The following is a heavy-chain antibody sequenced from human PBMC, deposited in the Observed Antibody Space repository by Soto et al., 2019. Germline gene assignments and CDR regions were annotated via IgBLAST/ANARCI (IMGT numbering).Heavy chain of an antibody. Sequence: AETLSLTCAVSGFSFSGYYWSWIRQPPGKGLEWVGEISHSGSTNYNPSLKSRVTISVDTSKNPFYLKLSSVTAEDTAVYYCASLVDYRGYYDMDVWGQGTTVTVSS. J-gene: IGHJ6*02. V-gene: IGHV4-34*01. CDR1: GFSFSGYY. CDR3: ASLVDYRGYYDMDV. D-gene: IGHD2-21*01. CDR2: ISHSGST.